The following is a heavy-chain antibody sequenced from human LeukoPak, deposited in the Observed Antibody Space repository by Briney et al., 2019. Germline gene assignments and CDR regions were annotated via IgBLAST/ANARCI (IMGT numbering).Heavy chain of an antibody. CDR3: AREGERGYSYGSDAFDI. Sequence: ASVKVSCKASGGTFSSYAISWVRQAPGQGLEWMGGIIPIFGTANYAQKFQGRVTITADESTSTAYMELSSLRSGDTAVYYCAREGERGYSYGSDAFDIWGQGTMVTVSS. V-gene: IGHV1-69*13. J-gene: IGHJ3*02. CDR2: IIPIFGTA. D-gene: IGHD5-18*01. CDR1: GGTFSSYA.